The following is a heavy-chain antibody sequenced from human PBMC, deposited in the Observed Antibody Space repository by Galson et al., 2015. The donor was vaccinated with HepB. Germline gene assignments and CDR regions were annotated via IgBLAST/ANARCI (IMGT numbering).Heavy chain of an antibody. Sequence: SLRLSCAASGFTFSSYEMNWVRQAPGKGLEWVSYISSSGSTIYYADSVKGRFTISRDNAKNSLYLQMNSLRAEDTAVYYCAREAGQWLERNFDYWGQGTLVTVSS. CDR2: ISSSGSTI. J-gene: IGHJ4*02. V-gene: IGHV3-48*03. CDR3: AREAGQWLERNFDY. D-gene: IGHD6-19*01. CDR1: GFTFSSYE.